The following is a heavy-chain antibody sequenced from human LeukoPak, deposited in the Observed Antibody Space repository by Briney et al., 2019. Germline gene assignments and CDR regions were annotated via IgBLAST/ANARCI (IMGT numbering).Heavy chain of an antibody. V-gene: IGHV3-66*02. D-gene: IGHD6-6*01. CDR2: IYSGGST. J-gene: IGHJ6*02. Sequence: PGGSLRLSCAASGFTVSGNYMSWVRQAPGKGLEWVSVIYSGGSTYYADSVKGRFTISRDNSKNTLYLQMNSLRAEDTAVYYCARDVRGGYSSSSGGYYYYYYGMDVWGQGTTVTVSS. CDR1: GFTVSGNY. CDR3: ARDVRGGYSSSSGGYYYYYYGMDV.